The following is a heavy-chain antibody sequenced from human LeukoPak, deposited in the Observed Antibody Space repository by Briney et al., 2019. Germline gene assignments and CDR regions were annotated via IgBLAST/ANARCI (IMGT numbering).Heavy chain of an antibody. CDR3: TTRTRPNYYDSSGDY. Sequence: GGSLRLSCAASGFTFSSYAMSWVRQAPGKGLEWVSAISGSGGSTYYADSVKGRFTISRDNSKNTLYLQMNSLKTEDAAVYYCTTRTRPNYYDSSGDYWGQGTLVTVSS. J-gene: IGHJ4*02. CDR2: ISGSGGST. CDR1: GFTFSSYA. V-gene: IGHV3-23*01. D-gene: IGHD3-22*01.